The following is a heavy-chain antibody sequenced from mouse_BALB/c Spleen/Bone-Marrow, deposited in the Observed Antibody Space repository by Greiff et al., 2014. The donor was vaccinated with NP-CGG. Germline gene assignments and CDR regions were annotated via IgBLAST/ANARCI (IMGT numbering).Heavy chain of an antibody. CDR1: GYTFTSYD. CDR2: IFPGDGST. D-gene: IGHD2-4*01. Sequence: VQLQQSGAELVKPGASVKLSCKASGYTFTSYDINWVRQRPEEGLEWIGWIFPGDGSTQYNEEFKGKATLTTDKSSSTAYMQLSRLTSEDSAAYFCARGEMISAWFVYWGQGTLVTVSA. CDR3: ARGEMISAWFVY. V-gene: IGHV1-85*01. J-gene: IGHJ3*01.